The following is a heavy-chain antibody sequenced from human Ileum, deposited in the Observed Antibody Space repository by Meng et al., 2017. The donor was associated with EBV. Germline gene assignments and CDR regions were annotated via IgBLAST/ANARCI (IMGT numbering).Heavy chain of an antibody. D-gene: IGHD1-1*01. CDR2: SYYTGST. CDR3: ARDHGSSNWFYY. CDR1: GDSVSGRNYN. V-gene: IGHV4-39*07. Sequence: QRQFPEAARGLLSPSETLSLTCTVAGDSVSGRNYNWGWIRPAPGKGLEWIGTSYYTGSTSYNPSLKSRVTISVDTSKSQLSLKVDSVTAADTAIYFCARDHGSSNWFYYWGQGTLVTVSS. J-gene: IGHJ4*02.